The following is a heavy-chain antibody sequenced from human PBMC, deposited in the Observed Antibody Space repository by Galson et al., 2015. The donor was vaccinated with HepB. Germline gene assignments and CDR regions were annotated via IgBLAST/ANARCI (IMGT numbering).Heavy chain of an antibody. J-gene: IGHJ6*03. Sequence: SVKVSCKASGYTFTGYYMHWVRQAPGQGLEWMGYINPNTGDTNYAQKFQGRVTVTRDTSISTAYMELSRLTSDDTAMYYCARDQLYYHYMDVWSKGTTVTVSS. CDR2: INPNTGDT. D-gene: IGHD2-2*01. CDR3: ARDQLYYHYMDV. V-gene: IGHV1-2*02. CDR1: GYTFTGYY.